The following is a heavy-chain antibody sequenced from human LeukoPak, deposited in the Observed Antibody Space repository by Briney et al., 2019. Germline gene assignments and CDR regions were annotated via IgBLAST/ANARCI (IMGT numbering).Heavy chain of an antibody. CDR1: GFTFSSYW. D-gene: IGHD3-10*01. V-gene: IGHV3-7*03. CDR3: ARENYYGSGSYCFDY. Sequence: GGSLRLSCAASGFTFSSYWMSWVRQAPGKGLEWVANTKQDGSEKYYVDSVKGRFTISRDNAKNSLYLQMNSLRAEDTAVYYCARENYYGSGSYCFDYWGQGTLVTVSS. J-gene: IGHJ4*02. CDR2: TKQDGSEK.